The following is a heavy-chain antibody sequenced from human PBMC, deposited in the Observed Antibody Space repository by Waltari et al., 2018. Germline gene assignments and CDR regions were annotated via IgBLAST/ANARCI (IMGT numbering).Heavy chain of an antibody. Sequence: EVQLLESGGGLVQPGGSLRLSCAASGFTFSSYAMSWVRQAPGKGLEWVSVMYSGGSTYYADSVEGRFTISRDKSKNTLYLQMNSLRAADTAVYYCANGRGYYYYYMDVWGKGTTVTVSS. CDR3: ANGRGYYYYYMDV. J-gene: IGHJ6*03. CDR1: GFTFSSYA. V-gene: IGHV3-23*03. CDR2: MYSGGST. D-gene: IGHD1-26*01.